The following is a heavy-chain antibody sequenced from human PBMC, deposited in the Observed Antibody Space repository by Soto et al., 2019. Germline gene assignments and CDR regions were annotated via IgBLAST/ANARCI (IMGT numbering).Heavy chain of an antibody. V-gene: IGHV3-23*01. CDR3: ARDSSGYYSPFDY. CDR2: ISGSGGST. Sequence: EVQLLESGGGLVQPGGSLRLSCAASGFTFSSYAMSWVRQAPGKGLEWVSAISGSGGSTYYADSVKGRFTISRDNSKNTLYLQMNSLRAEDTAVYYCARDSSGYYSPFDYWGQGTLVTVSS. J-gene: IGHJ4*02. D-gene: IGHD3-22*01. CDR1: GFTFSSYA.